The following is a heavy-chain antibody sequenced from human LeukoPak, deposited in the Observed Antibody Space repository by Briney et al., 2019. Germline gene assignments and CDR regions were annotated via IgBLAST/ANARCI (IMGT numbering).Heavy chain of an antibody. Sequence: GGSLRLSCAASGFTFSSYSMNWVRQAPGKGLEWVASISSSSPYIYYTDSVKGRFTISRDNSKNTLYLQMNSLRAEDTAVYYCAKVPLDYGGDYFDYWGQGTLVTVSS. CDR3: AKVPLDYGGDYFDY. V-gene: IGHV3-21*04. J-gene: IGHJ4*02. CDR2: ISSSSPYI. CDR1: GFTFSSYS. D-gene: IGHD4-17*01.